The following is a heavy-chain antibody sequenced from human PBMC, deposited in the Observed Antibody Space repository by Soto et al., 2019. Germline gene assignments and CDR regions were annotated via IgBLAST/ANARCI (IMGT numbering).Heavy chain of an antibody. D-gene: IGHD3-3*01. CDR3: AVTVNYDFWSGYQFWFNY. CDR2: ISGSGGST. J-gene: IGHJ4*02. CDR1: GFTFSSYA. V-gene: IGHV3-23*01. Sequence: GALRLSCAASGFTFSSYAMSWVRQAPGKGLEWVSAISGSGGSTYYADSVKGRFTISRDNSKNTLYLQMNSLRAEDTAVYYCAVTVNYDFWSGYQFWFNYWGQGTLVTVSS.